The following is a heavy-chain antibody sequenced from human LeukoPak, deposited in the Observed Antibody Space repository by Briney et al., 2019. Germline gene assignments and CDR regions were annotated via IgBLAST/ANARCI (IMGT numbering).Heavy chain of an antibody. CDR1: GGSISSGGYS. CDR2: IYHSGST. D-gene: IGHD5-12*01. CDR3: ARAGRPRRGYDKQTFDY. Sequence: SQTLSLTCDVSGGSISSGGYSWSWIRQPPGKGLEWIGYIYHSGSTYYNSCLKSRVTISVDKAKNQFSLKLSCVTAADTAVYYCARAGRPRRGYDKQTFDYWGEEALVTVSS. V-gene: IGHV4-30-2*01. J-gene: IGHJ4*02.